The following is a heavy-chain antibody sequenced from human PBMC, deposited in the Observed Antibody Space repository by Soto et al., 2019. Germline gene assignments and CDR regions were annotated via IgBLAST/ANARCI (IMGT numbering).Heavy chain of an antibody. D-gene: IGHD3-9*01. CDR3: ARGVYYDILTGSVFDI. J-gene: IGHJ3*02. Sequence: SVKVSCKASGGTFSSYTISWVRQAPGQGLEWMGRIIPILGIANYAQKFQGRVTITADKSTSTAYMELSSLRSEDTAVYYCARGVYYDILTGSVFDIWGQGTMVTVSS. CDR2: IIPILGIA. CDR1: GGTFSSYT. V-gene: IGHV1-69*02.